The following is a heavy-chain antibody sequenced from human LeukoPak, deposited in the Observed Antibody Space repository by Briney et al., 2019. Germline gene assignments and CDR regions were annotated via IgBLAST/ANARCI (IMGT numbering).Heavy chain of an antibody. CDR2: INDVSSDI. Sequence: GGSLRLSCAASGFTFSLYAMNWVRQAPGKGLEWVSYINDVSSDIHYADSVKGRFTISRDNAKNTLYLQMNSLRAEDTAVYYCARDTYQPGLIDCWGQGTLVTVSS. D-gene: IGHD2-2*01. V-gene: IGHV3-21*05. J-gene: IGHJ4*02. CDR1: GFTFSLYA. CDR3: ARDTYQPGLIDC.